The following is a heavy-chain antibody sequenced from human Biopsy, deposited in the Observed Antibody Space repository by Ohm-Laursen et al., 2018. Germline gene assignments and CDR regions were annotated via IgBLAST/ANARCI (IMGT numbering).Heavy chain of an antibody. CDR3: ARDWNSGWRLPGMVNYYYNGMDV. Sequence: EASVKVSCKASGYTFTSYYMHWVRQALGQGLEWMGIINPSGGSTSNTQKFQGRVAMTRDTSTSTVYMELSSLRSEDTAVYYCARDWNSGWRLPGMVNYYYNGMDVWGQGTTVTVSS. D-gene: IGHD5-18*01. V-gene: IGHV1-46*01. CDR2: INPSGGST. J-gene: IGHJ6*02. CDR1: GYTFTSYY.